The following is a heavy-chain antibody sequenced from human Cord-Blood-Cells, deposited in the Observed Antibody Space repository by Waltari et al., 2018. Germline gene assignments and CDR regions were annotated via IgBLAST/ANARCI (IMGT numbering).Heavy chain of an antibody. D-gene: IGHD4-17*01. Sequence: QVQLQESGPGLVKPSQTLSLTCTVSGGSISSGDYSWSWIRQPPGKGLEWIGYIYYSGSTYYNPSLKSRVTISVDTSKNQFSLKLSSVTAADTAVYYCARGTSTVTTNYYYGMDVWGQGTTVTVSS. CDR2: IYYSGST. CDR1: GGSISSGDYS. V-gene: IGHV4-30-4*01. CDR3: ARGTSTVTTNYYYGMDV. J-gene: IGHJ6*02.